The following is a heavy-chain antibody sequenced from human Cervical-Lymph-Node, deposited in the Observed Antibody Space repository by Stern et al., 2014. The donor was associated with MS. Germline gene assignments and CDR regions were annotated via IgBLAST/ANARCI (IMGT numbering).Heavy chain of an antibody. V-gene: IGHV7-4-1*02. D-gene: IGHD1-1*01. CDR2: INTGTGNP. CDR1: GYSFTNYA. J-gene: IGHJ4*02. CDR3: ARGDWRPGPF. Sequence: QDQLVQSGYELKKPGASVSLSCKASGYSFTNYAINWVRQAPGQGLEWMGWINTGTGNPTYAQDFKGRFVFSLDTSISTAYLQISSLKTEDTAVYYCARGDWRPGPFWGQGTPVIVTS.